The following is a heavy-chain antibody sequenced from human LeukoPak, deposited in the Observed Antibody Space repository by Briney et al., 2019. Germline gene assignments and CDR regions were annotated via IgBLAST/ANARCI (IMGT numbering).Heavy chain of an antibody. CDR1: GFTVSSNY. V-gene: IGHV3-53*01. CDR3: ARIGCSSTSCPDYFDY. CDR2: IYSGGST. J-gene: IGHJ4*02. Sequence: GGSLRLSCAASGFTVSSNYMSWVRQAPGKGLEWVSVIYSGGSTYYSDSVKGRCTISRDNTKNTLYLQMNSLRAEDTAVYYCARIGCSSTSCPDYFDYWGQGTLVTVSS. D-gene: IGHD2-2*01.